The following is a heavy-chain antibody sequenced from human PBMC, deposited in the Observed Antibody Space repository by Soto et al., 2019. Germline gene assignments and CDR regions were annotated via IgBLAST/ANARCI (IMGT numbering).Heavy chain of an antibody. V-gene: IGHV3-23*01. CDR1: GFTFSSYA. CDR2: ISGSGGST. D-gene: IGHD4-17*01. Sequence: GGSLRLSCAASGFTFSSYAMSWVRQAPGKGLEWVSAISGSGGSTYYADSVKGRFTISRDNSKNTLYLQMNSLRAEDTAVYYCAKSKGYGDYEGYFDYWGQGTLVTVSS. CDR3: AKSKGYGDYEGYFDY. J-gene: IGHJ4*02.